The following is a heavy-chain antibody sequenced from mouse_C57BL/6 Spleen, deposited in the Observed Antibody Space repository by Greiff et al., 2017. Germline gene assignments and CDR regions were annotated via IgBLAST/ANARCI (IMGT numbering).Heavy chain of an antibody. V-gene: IGHV1-69*01. D-gene: IGHD2-5*01. Sequence: QVQLQQPGAELVMPGASVKLSCKASGYTFTSYWMHWVKQRPGQGLEWIGEIDPSDSYTNYNQKFKGKSTLTVDKSSSTAYMQLSSLTSEDSAVYYCARGDYSNFYFDYWGQGTTLTVSS. CDR1: GYTFTSYW. CDR3: ARGDYSNFYFDY. CDR2: IDPSDSYT. J-gene: IGHJ2*01.